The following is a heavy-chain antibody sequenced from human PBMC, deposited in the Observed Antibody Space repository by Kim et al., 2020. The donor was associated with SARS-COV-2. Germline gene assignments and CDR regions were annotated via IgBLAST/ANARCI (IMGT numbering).Heavy chain of an antibody. Sequence: RFTISRDNSKNTLYLQLNSLRAEDTAVYYCARVGSRSGWLYCYYYGMDVWVQGTTVTVSS. V-gene: IGHV3-30*07. J-gene: IGHJ6*02. CDR3: ARVGSRSGWLYCYYYGMDV. D-gene: IGHD6-19*01.